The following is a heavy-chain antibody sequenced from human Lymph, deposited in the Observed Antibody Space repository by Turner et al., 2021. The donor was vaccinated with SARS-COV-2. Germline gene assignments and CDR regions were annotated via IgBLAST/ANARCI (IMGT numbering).Heavy chain of an antibody. J-gene: IGHJ6*02. CDR1: GYTFTGYY. V-gene: IGHV1-2*02. CDR2: INPNSGGT. Sequence: VQLVQSGAEVKKPGASVKVSCKASGYTFTGYYMHWVRQAPGQGLEWMGWINPNSGGTNYAQKIQGRVTMTRDTSISTAYMELSRLRSDDTAVYYCARDVERYNDFWSGYSGGYGLDVWGQGTTVTVSS. CDR3: ARDVERYNDFWSGYSGGYGLDV. D-gene: IGHD3-3*01.